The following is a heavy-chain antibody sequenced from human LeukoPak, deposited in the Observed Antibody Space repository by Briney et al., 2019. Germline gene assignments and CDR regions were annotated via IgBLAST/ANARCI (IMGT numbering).Heavy chain of an antibody. V-gene: IGHV4-4*02. CDR3: ARGAHYYYYMDV. CDR1: GDSINDTNW. Sequence: SETLSLTCAVSGDSINDTNWWSWVRRPPGKGLEWIGEIYHSGSTNYNMSLKSRVTISVDTSKNQFSLKLSSVTAADTAVYYCARGAHYYYYMDVWGKGTTVTVSS. CDR2: IYHSGST. J-gene: IGHJ6*03.